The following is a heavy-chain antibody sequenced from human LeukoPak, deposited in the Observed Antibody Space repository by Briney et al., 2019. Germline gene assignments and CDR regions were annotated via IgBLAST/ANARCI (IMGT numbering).Heavy chain of an antibody. J-gene: IGHJ6*03. CDR3: ARGDFCSSSSCYLRPIDV. CDR1: GGSISDYY. CDR2: IYYSGST. Sequence: SETLSLTCTVSGGSISDYYWSWIRQPPGKGLEWIGYIYYSGSTTYNPSLKSRVTMSVDTAKNQFSLKLRSVTAADTAVYYCARGDFCSSSSCYLRPIDVWGKGTTVTVSS. V-gene: IGHV4-59*01. D-gene: IGHD2-2*01.